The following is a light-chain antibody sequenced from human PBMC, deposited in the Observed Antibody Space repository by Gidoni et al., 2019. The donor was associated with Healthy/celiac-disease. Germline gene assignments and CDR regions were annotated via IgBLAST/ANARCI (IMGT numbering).Light chain of an antibody. CDR3: QSYDSSLRVV. Sequence: QSLLPQPPSVSGAPGQRVTISCTASSSNIGAGYDVHWYQQLPGTAPKLLIYGNSNRPSGVPDRFSGSKSGTSASLAITGLQAEDEADYYCQSYDSSLRVVFGGGTKLTVL. J-gene: IGLJ2*01. V-gene: IGLV1-40*01. CDR2: GNS. CDR1: SSNIGAGYD.